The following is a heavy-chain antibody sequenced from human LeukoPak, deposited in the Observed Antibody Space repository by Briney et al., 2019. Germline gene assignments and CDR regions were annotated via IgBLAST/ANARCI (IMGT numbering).Heavy chain of an antibody. CDR1: GFTFSGYW. CDR3: ARDGSGLAVRGWFDF. Sequence: GGSLRLSCAASGFTFSGYWMHWVRQVPEKGLVLVSRIDNGGSGTTYADSVKGRFTVSRDNAKNTLYLQMNSLRAEDTAVYYCARDGSGLAVRGWFDFWGQGTLVTVSS. CDR2: IDNGGSGT. D-gene: IGHD3-10*01. V-gene: IGHV3-74*01. J-gene: IGHJ5*01.